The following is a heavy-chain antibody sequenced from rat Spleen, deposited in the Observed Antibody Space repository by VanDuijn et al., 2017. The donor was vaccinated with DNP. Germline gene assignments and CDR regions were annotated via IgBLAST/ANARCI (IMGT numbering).Heavy chain of an antibody. D-gene: IGHD1-6*01. CDR1: GFTFTNYD. Sequence: EVQLVESGGGLVQPGRSLKVSCAASGFTFTNYDMAWVRQAPKKGLEWVATISYDGSRTYYRDSVKGRFTNSRDNAKRTLYLQMDSLRSEDTATYYCATNQGVRIITPYNWFAYWGQGVMVTVSS. CDR2: ISYDGSRT. V-gene: IGHV5-7*01. J-gene: IGHJ2*01. CDR3: ATNQGVRIITPYNWFAY.